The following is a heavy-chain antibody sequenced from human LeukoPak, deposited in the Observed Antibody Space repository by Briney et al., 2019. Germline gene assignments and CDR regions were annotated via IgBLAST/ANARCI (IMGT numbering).Heavy chain of an antibody. CDR3: ARDDYSSADY. Sequence: PGGSLRLSCAASRFTFSNCWMHWVRQAPGKGLVWVSRVNRDGSSTYYADFVKGRFTISRDNAKNTLYLQMNSLRAEDTAVYFCARDDYSSADYWGQGTLVTVSS. CDR1: RFTFSNCW. V-gene: IGHV3-74*01. J-gene: IGHJ4*02. D-gene: IGHD6-25*01. CDR2: VNRDGSST.